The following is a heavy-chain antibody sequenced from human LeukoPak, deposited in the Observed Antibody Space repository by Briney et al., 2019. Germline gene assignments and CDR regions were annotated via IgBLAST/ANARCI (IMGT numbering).Heavy chain of an antibody. Sequence: KPSETLSLTCAVYGGSFSGYYWSWIRQPPGKGLEWIGYIYYSGSTNYNPSLKSRVTISVDTSKNQFSLKLSSVTAADTAVYYCARLPYCGGDCYALYWYFDLWGRGTLVTVSS. D-gene: IGHD2-21*02. CDR2: IYYSGST. V-gene: IGHV4-59*08. CDR1: GGSFSGYY. J-gene: IGHJ2*01. CDR3: ARLPYCGGDCYALYWYFDL.